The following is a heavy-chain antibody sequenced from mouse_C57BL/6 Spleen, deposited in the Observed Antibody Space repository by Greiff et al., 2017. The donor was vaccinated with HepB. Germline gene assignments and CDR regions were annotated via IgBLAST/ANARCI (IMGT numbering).Heavy chain of an antibody. Sequence: EVQLQESGPGLVKPSQSLSLTCSVTGYSITSGYYWNWIRQFPGNKLEWMGYISYDGSNNYNPSLKNRISITRDTSKNQFFLKLNSVTTEDTATYYCARDDYDGEYAMDYWGQGTSVTVSS. CDR2: ISYDGSN. CDR1: GYSITSGYY. J-gene: IGHJ4*01. V-gene: IGHV3-6*01. CDR3: ARDDYDGEYAMDY. D-gene: IGHD2-4*01.